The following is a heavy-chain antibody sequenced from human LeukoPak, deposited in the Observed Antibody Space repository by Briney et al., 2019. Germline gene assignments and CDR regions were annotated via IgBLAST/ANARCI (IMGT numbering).Heavy chain of an antibody. CDR2: IIPIFGTA. CDR1: GGTFSSYA. Sequence: SVKVSCKASGGTFSSYAISWVRQAPGQGLEWMGGIIPIFGTANYAQKFQGRVTITADESTSTAYMELSSLRFEDTAVYYCARDHVQLEPRYYYYGMDVWGQGTTVTVSS. CDR3: ARDHVQLEPRYYYYGMDV. V-gene: IGHV1-69*13. J-gene: IGHJ6*02. D-gene: IGHD1-1*01.